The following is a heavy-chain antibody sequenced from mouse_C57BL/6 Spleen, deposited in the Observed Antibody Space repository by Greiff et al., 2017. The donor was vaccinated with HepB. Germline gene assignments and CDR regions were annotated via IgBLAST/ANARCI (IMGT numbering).Heavy chain of an antibody. CDR2: IDPSDSYT. J-gene: IGHJ4*01. V-gene: IGHV1-69*01. Sequence: VQLQQPGAELVMPGASVKLSCKASGYTFTSYWMHWVKQRPGQGLEWIGEIDPSDSYTNYNQKFKGKSTLTVDKSSSTAYMQLSSLTSEDSAVYYCARRDSSGSYYAMDYWGQGTSVTVSS. CDR3: ARRDSSGSYYAMDY. CDR1: GYTFTSYW. D-gene: IGHD3-2*02.